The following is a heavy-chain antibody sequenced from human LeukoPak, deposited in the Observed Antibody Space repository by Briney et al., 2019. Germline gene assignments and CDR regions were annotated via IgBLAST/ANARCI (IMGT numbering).Heavy chain of an antibody. J-gene: IGHJ4*02. V-gene: IGHV3-74*01. CDR3: TRGLLGIDY. CDR2: IDTDASKT. CDR1: GFTFSSYS. D-gene: IGHD2-8*02. Sequence: GGSLRLSCAASGFTFSSYSMNWVRQAPGKGLVWVSRIDTDASKTNYADSVKGRFTISRDNAKNTLYLQMNSLRAEDTAVYYCTRGLLGIDYWGQGALVTVSS.